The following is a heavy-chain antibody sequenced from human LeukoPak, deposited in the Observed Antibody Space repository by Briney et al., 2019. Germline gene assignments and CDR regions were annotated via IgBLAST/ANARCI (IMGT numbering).Heavy chain of an antibody. CDR1: DLTFRSYA. V-gene: IGHV3-30*03. CDR2: ITYDGKNQ. Sequence: GRSLRLSCVVSDLTFRSYAMHWVRQAPEKGLEWVATITYDGKNQYYSDSVKGRFTISRDNSNNTLYLRMNTLRIEDTSVYFCASPARRITVFGVPFDYWGQGALVIVSS. J-gene: IGHJ4*02. D-gene: IGHD3-10*02. CDR3: ASPARRITVFGVPFDY.